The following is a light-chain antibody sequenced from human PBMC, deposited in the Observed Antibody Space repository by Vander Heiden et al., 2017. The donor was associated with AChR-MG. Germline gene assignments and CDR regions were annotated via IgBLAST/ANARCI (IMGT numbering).Light chain of an antibody. CDR1: QSVSSN. CDR2: GAS. Sequence: EIVMTQSPATLSVSPGERATLSCRASQSVSSNLAWYQQKPGQAPRLLIYGASTRATGIPARFSGSGYGTEFTLTISSLQSEDFAVYYCQQYNNWPPFTFGHRTKVDIK. J-gene: IGKJ3*01. CDR3: QQYNNWPPFT. V-gene: IGKV3-15*01.